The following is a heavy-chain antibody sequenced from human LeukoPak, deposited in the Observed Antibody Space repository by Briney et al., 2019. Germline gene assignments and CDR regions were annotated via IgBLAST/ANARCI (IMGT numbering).Heavy chain of an antibody. CDR1: EFPFSSYV. Sequence: PGGSLRLTCAASEFPFSSYVMHWVRQVPGKGLVWVSRISHDGRSRTYADSVKGRFTISRDNAENTLYLQMNSLRVEDTAVYFCARDRDYIFFDYWGQGALVTVSS. V-gene: IGHV3-74*03. CDR3: ARDRDYIFFDY. CDR2: ISHDGRSR. J-gene: IGHJ4*02. D-gene: IGHD4-11*01.